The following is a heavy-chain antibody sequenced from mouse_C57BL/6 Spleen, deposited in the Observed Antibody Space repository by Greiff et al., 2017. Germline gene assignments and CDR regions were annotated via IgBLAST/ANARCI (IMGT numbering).Heavy chain of an antibody. CDR2: IDPSDSDT. CDR1: GYTFPSYW. Sequence: QVQLQQSGAELVMPGASVKLSCKASGYTFPSYWMHWVKQRPGQGLEWIGEIDPSDSDTNSNHKFKGKSTLTVDKSSSTAYMQLSSLTSDDSAVYYCARSEPYYSGSSYWYFDVWGTGTTVTVSS. J-gene: IGHJ1*03. V-gene: IGHV1-69*01. D-gene: IGHD1-1*01. CDR3: ARSEPYYSGSSYWYFDV.